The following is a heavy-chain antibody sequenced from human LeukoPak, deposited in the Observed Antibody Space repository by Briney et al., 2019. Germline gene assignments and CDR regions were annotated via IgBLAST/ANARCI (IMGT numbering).Heavy chain of an antibody. V-gene: IGHV3-33*01. J-gene: IGHJ5*02. D-gene: IGHD5-24*01. CDR1: GFTFRSYG. CDR3: ARGGWLQRPNRFDP. Sequence: GGSLRLSCAASGFTFRSYGMHWVRQAPGKGLEWVAVIWYDGSNKYYADSVKGRFTISRDNSKNTLYLQMNSLRAEDTAVYYCARGGWLQRPNRFDPWGQGTLVNVSS. CDR2: IWYDGSNK.